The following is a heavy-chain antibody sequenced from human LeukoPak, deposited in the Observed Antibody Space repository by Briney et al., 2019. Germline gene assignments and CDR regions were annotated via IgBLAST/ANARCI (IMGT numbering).Heavy chain of an antibody. D-gene: IGHD3-22*01. CDR1: GGSISSGSYY. J-gene: IGHJ4*02. CDR2: IYTSGST. CDR3: AREGGYYYDSSGYYYSLASAY. V-gene: IGHV4-61*02. Sequence: PSETLSLTCTVSGGSISSGSYYWSWIRQPAGKGLEWIGRIYTSGSTNYNPSLKSRVTISVYTSKNQFSLKLSSVTAADTAVYYCAREGGYYYDSSGYYYSLASAYWGQGTLVTVSS.